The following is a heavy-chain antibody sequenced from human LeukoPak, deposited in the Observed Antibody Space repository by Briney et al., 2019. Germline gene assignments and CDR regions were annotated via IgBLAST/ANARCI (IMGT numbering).Heavy chain of an antibody. V-gene: IGHV4-59*08. CDR1: GGSISSYY. Sequence: SETLSLTCTVSGGSISSYYWTWIRQPPGKGLGLEWIGYIYYSGGTNYNPSLKSRVTISIDTSKNQVSLKLSSVTAADTAVYYCARLWDSSSSLDYWGQGTLVTISS. CDR3: ARLWDSSSSLDY. D-gene: IGHD6-6*01. CDR2: IYYSGGT. J-gene: IGHJ4*02.